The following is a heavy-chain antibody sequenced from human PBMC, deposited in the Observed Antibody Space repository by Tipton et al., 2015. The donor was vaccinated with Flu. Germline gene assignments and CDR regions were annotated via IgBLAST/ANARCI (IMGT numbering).Heavy chain of an antibody. J-gene: IGHJ5*01. Sequence: TLSLTCTVSGGSISSGGAYWSWIRQHPGKGLEWIGGIYYSGSTYKSPSLTSRVTISVDTFKNQFSLNLNSVTAADTAVYYCARRDYSNYVSEPKNWFDSWGQGILVTVSS. D-gene: IGHD4-11*01. V-gene: IGHV4-31*03. CDR2: IYYSGST. CDR3: ARRDYSNYVSEPKNWFDS. CDR1: GGSISSGGAY.